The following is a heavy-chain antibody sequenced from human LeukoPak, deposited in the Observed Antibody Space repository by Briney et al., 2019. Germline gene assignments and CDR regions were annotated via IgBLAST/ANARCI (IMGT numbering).Heavy chain of an antibody. Sequence: PGGSLRLSCAASGFTFSSYSMNWVRQAPGKGLEWVSSISSGSSYKYYGDSVKGRFTISRDNAKNSLYLQTNSLRAEDTAVYYCARGAETIFFVEGESHWFDPWGQGTLVTVSS. J-gene: IGHJ5*02. CDR3: ARGAETIFFVEGESHWFDP. V-gene: IGHV3-21*01. CDR2: ISSGSSYK. CDR1: GFTFSSYS. D-gene: IGHD3-9*01.